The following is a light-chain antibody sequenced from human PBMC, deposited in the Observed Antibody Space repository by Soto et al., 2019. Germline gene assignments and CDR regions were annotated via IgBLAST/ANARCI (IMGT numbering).Light chain of an antibody. Sequence: DIQMTQSPSSLSASVGDRVTITCRASQYISVYLSWYQQKPGKAPRLLVYAASGLQGGVPSRFSGSGSGAYFTLTITNLQPDDFATYYCQQGHSTPWTFGQGTKVDI. CDR3: QQGHSTPWT. V-gene: IGKV1-39*01. CDR1: QYISVY. CDR2: AAS. J-gene: IGKJ1*01.